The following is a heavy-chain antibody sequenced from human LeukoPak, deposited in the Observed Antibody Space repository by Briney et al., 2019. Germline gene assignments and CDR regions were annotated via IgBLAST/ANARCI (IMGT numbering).Heavy chain of an antibody. J-gene: IGHJ3*02. Sequence: SETLSLTCTVSGGSISSYYWNCIRQPPGKGLEWIGYIYYSGTTSYNPSLKSRVSISVDTSKNQISLKLSSVTAADTAVYYCARDQGEGLDIWGQGTMVTVSS. CDR1: GGSISSYY. CDR3: ARDQGEGLDI. D-gene: IGHD1-26*01. V-gene: IGHV4-59*01. CDR2: IYYSGTT.